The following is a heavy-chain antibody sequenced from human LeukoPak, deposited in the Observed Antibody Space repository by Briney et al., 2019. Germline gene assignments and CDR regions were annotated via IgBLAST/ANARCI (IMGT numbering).Heavy chain of an antibody. CDR1: GDSVSSDTTA. J-gene: IGHJ6*04. CDR3: ARGYGAHDMNV. D-gene: IGHD6-13*01. CDR2: AYYTSKWIT. V-gene: IGHV6-1*01. Sequence: SETLSLTCAISGDSVSSDTTAWNWISQSPSRGLEWLGSAYYTSKWITNYAVSVRSRITVNPNTSNNQFSLQLNSVTPEDTAGYCCARGYGAHDMNVWGTGTTVTVSS.